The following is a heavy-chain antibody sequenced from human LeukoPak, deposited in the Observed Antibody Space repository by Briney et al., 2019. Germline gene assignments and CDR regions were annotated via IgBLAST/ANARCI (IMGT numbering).Heavy chain of an antibody. CDR3: ARDFYGSGSWNWFDP. CDR1: GYSISSGYY. D-gene: IGHD3-10*01. J-gene: IGHJ5*02. V-gene: IGHV4-38-2*02. CDR2: IYHSGST. Sequence: SETLSLTCTVSGYSISSGYYWGWIRQPPGKGLEWIGSIYHSGSTYYNPSLKSRVTISVDTSKDQFSLELSSVTAADTAVYYCARDFYGSGSWNWFDPWGQGTLVTVSS.